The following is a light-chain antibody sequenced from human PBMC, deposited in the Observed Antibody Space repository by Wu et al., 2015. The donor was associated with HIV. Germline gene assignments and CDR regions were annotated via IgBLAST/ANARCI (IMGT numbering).Light chain of an antibody. J-gene: IGKJ4*01. CDR2: GAS. V-gene: IGKV3-20*01. CDR3: QQYNSSPPT. CDR1: QSVSSSY. Sequence: EIALTQSPGTLSVSPGERVTLSCRASQSVSSSYLAWYQQKRGQAPRLLIYGASNRATGIPDRFSGSGSGTDFTLTISRLEPEDFAVYYCQQYNSSPPTFGGGTKVEIK.